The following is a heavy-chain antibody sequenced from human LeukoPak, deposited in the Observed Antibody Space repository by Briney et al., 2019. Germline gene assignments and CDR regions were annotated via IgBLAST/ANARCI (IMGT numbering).Heavy chain of an antibody. CDR2: ISGSGGST. Sequence: PGGSLRLSCAASGFTFSSYAMSWVRQAPGKGLEWVSAISGSGGSTYYADSVKGRFTISRDNAKNSLYLQMNSLRAEDTAVYYCARDGEYYDFWSGHHVDAFDIWGQGTMVTVSS. V-gene: IGHV3-23*01. CDR3: ARDGEYYDFWSGHHVDAFDI. CDR1: GFTFSSYA. D-gene: IGHD3-3*01. J-gene: IGHJ3*02.